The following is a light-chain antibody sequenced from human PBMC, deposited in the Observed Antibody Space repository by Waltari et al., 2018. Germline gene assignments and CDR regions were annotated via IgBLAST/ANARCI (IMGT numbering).Light chain of an antibody. Sequence: EIVLTQSPGTLSLSPGERATLSCRASQSVSRSLAWYQQKPGQAPSLLIDDAYSRATVIPDRFSGGGSGTGFRLISSRLEPEDLAVYYCQRYETLPATFGQGTRVEIK. V-gene: IGKV3-20*01. CDR2: DAY. CDR1: QSVSRS. J-gene: IGKJ1*01. CDR3: QRYETLPAT.